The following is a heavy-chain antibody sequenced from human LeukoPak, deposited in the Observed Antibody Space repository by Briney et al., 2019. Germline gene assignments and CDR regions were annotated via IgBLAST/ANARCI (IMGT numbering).Heavy chain of an antibody. Sequence: NPSETLSLTCTVSGGSISSYYWSWIRQPAGKGLEWIGRIYTSGSTNYNPSLKSRVTMSVDTSKNQFSLKLSSVTAADTAVYYCARDVGDFWSGYPSDYFDYWGQGTLVTVSS. CDR1: GGSISSYY. CDR3: ARDVGDFWSGYPSDYFDY. J-gene: IGHJ4*02. CDR2: IYTSGST. V-gene: IGHV4-4*07. D-gene: IGHD3-3*01.